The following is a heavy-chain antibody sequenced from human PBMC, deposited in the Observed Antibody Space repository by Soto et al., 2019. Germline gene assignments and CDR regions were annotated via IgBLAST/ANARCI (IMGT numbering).Heavy chain of an antibody. CDR2: INPNGENT. V-gene: IGHV1-46*01. D-gene: IGHD2-8*01. J-gene: IGHJ4*02. CDR3: ARAGRLMVYALEY. Sequence: QVQLVQSGAEGKKPGASVKVSCKASGYTFTSHYMHWVRQAPGQGLKWMGIINPNGENTDYAKKFKGRITMTRDTSTSTVYMELSNLRSEDTTVYYCARAGRLMVYALEYWGQGTLITVSS. CDR1: GYTFTSHY.